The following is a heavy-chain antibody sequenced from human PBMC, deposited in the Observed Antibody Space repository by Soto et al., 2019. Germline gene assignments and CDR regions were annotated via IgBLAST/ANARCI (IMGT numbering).Heavy chain of an antibody. V-gene: IGHV3-30*18. CDR1: GFTFSSYG. D-gene: IGHD6-6*01. CDR2: ISYDGSNE. CDR3: AKGLGSAARPNY. J-gene: IGHJ4*02. Sequence: QVQLVESGGGVVQPGRSLRLSCAASGFTFSSYGMHWVRQAPGKGLEWVAVISYDGSNEYYADSVKGRFTISRDNSKNTLYLQMNSLRAEDTAVYYCAKGLGSAARPNYWGQGTLVTVSS.